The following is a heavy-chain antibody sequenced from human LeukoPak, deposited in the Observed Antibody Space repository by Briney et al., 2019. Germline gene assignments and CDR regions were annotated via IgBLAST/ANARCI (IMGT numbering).Heavy chain of an antibody. CDR1: GFILSNYA. D-gene: IGHD4-17*01. CDR3: AKRVTVTTKYFDS. Sequence: GGSLRLSCAASGFILSNYAMHWVRQPAGKGLEWVSALGTAGDTFYPGSVKGRFTISRDNFKNTLYLQMNSLRAEDTAVYYCAKRVTVTTKYFDSWGQGTLVTVSS. V-gene: IGHV3-13*01. J-gene: IGHJ4*02. CDR2: LGTAGDT.